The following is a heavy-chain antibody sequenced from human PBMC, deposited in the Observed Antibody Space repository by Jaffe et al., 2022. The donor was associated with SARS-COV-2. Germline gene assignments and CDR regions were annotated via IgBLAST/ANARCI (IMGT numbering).Heavy chain of an antibody. CDR3: ARKTHHGDNYGWHFDL. V-gene: IGHV4-59*01. D-gene: IGHD2-21*02. CDR2: IHDAGDT. J-gene: IGHJ2*01. Sequence: QVQLQESGPGLVRPSETLSLTCTVSGGSISSYYWSWIRQSPGEGLEWIAYIHDAGDTNYNPSLKSRVTISADTSKNQISLKLTSVTAADTAVYYCARKTHHGDNYGWHFDLWGRGTLVTVSS. CDR1: GGSISSYY.